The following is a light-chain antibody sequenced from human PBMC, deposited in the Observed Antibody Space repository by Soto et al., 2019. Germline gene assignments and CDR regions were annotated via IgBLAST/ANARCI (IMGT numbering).Light chain of an antibody. Sequence: QSVMTQPPSVSAAPGQKVTISCSGSSSHIGGNSVSWYQQLPGTAPKLLIYDDNKRPSGIPDRFSGSKSGTSATLGITGFQTGDEADYYCGSWDSSLSAYVFGTGTQLTVL. CDR1: SSHIGGNS. J-gene: IGLJ1*01. V-gene: IGLV1-51*01. CDR3: GSWDSSLSAYV. CDR2: DDN.